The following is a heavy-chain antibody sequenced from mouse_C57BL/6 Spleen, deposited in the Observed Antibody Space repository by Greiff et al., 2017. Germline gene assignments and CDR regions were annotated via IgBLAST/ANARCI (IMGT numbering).Heavy chain of an antibody. V-gene: IGHV5-16*01. CDR2: INYDGSST. CDR3: ARVTTVVAKEYAMDY. Sequence: EVHLVESEGGLVQPGRSLKLSCTVSGFSFSDYCVAWVRQVPEKGLEWVANINYDGSSTYSLASLTSRFIISRDKAKNSLYLQVSSLKSEDTATYYSARVTTVVAKEYAMDYWGQGTSVTVSS. CDR1: GFSFSDYC. D-gene: IGHD1-1*01. J-gene: IGHJ4*01.